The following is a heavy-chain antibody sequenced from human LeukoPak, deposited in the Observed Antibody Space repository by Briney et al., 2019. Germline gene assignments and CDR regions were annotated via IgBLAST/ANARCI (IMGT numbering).Heavy chain of an antibody. V-gene: IGHV3-74*01. Sequence: GGSLRLSCEASGFTFKNAWMIWVRQAPGKGLVWVSRIKNDGSSTYYADSVKGRLTISRDNAKNTLYLQMNSLRAEDTAVYYCARESYCSGGSCYSGRAFDIWGQGTMVTVSS. CDR3: ARESYCSGGSCYSGRAFDI. CDR2: IKNDGSST. D-gene: IGHD2-15*01. CDR1: GFTFKNAW. J-gene: IGHJ3*02.